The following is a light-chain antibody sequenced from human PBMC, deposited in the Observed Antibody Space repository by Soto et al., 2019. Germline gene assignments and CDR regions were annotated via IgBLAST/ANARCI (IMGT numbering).Light chain of an antibody. J-gene: IGKJ1*01. CDR2: KAS. Sequence: HVTHAPSTLSASLLDRVTITCRDGLSIYTWLAWYQKKGRIATKLLIHKASTLESGVQSRFSGSGYGTEFPLTISGLQHEDSANYYCQQYERYSTFGQGTKV. V-gene: IGKV1-5*03. CDR1: LSIYTW. CDR3: QQYERYST.